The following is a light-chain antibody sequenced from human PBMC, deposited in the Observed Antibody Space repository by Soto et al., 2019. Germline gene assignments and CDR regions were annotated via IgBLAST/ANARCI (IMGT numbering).Light chain of an antibody. V-gene: IGKV1-17*01. CDR3: LQHNSYPLT. CDR2: AAS. CDR1: QSIGDY. J-gene: IGKJ4*01. Sequence: DIQMTQSPSSLSASVGDRVTITCRASQSIGDYLNWYQQKPGKAPKLLIYAASSLQSGVPSRFSGSGSGTDFTLTISSLQPEDFATYYCLQHNSYPLTFGGGTKVDIK.